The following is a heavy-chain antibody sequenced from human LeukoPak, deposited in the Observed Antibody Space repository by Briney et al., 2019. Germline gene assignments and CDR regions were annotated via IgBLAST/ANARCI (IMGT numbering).Heavy chain of an antibody. J-gene: IGHJ5*02. CDR3: AKVVRYGSGSYYYKWFDP. CDR2: IRYDGSNK. CDR1: GFTFSSYG. Sequence: PGGSLRLSCAASGFTFSSYGMHWVRQAPGKGLEWVAFIRYDGSNKYYADSVKGRFTISRDNSKNTLYLQMNSLRAEDTAVYYCAKVVRYGSGSYYYKWFDPWGQGTLVTVSS. V-gene: IGHV3-30*02. D-gene: IGHD3-10*01.